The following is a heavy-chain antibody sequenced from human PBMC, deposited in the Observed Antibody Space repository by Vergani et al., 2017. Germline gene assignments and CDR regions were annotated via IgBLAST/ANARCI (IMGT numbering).Heavy chain of an antibody. V-gene: IGHV4-34*01. CDR1: GGSLSGYY. CDR2: INHSGTI. Sequence: QVQLQQWGPGLLKPSETLSLTCAVSGGSLSGYYWSWIRLAPGKGLEWIGEINHSGTINYNPTLKSPFNVSIDTSRDHFSLKLRSVSAADTAVYFCARRAERLETLLRDDFNVWGQGTFVTVSP. D-gene: IGHD3-3*01. CDR3: ARRAERLETLLRDDFNV. J-gene: IGHJ3*01.